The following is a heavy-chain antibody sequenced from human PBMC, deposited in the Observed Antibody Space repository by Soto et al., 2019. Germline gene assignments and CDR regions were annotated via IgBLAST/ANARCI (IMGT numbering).Heavy chain of an antibody. V-gene: IGHV4-4*02. CDR2: IYHSGST. CDR3: AGKNYYDTLRWFDP. Sequence: SETLSLTCAVSGGSISSSTWWSWVRQPPGKGLEWIGEIYHSGSTNYNPSLKSRVTISVDKSKNQFSLKLSSVTAADTAVYYCAGKNYYDTLRWFDPWGQGTLVTVSS. J-gene: IGHJ5*02. CDR1: GGSISSSTW. D-gene: IGHD3-22*01.